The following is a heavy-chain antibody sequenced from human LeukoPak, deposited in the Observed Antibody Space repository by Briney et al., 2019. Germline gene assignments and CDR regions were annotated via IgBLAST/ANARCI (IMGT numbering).Heavy chain of an antibody. D-gene: IGHD3-22*01. CDR3: ARVPYYDSSGYLLDD. CDR1: GFTFSSYW. CDR2: INSDGSST. Sequence: PGGPLRLSCAASGFTFSSYWMHWVRQAPGKGLVWVSRINSDGSSTSYADSVKGRFTISRDNAKNTLYLQMNSLRAEDTAVYYCARVPYYDSSGYLLDDWGQGTLVTVSS. J-gene: IGHJ4*02. V-gene: IGHV3-74*01.